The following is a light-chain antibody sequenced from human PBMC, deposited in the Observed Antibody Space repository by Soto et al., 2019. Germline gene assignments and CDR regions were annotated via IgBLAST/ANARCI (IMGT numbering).Light chain of an antibody. CDR3: QVWDSSSDDVI. CDR1: DIGSKS. Sequence: SYELTQPPSLSVSPGTTATITCGGNDIGSKSVHWYNQKPGQAPVLVIFYDRERPSGIPERFSGSNSGNTATLTISRVEAGDEADYYCQVWDSSSDDVIFGGGTKLTVL. J-gene: IGLJ2*01. V-gene: IGLV3-21*04. CDR2: YDR.